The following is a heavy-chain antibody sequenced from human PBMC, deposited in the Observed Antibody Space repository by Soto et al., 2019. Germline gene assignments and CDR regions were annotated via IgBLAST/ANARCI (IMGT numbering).Heavy chain of an antibody. D-gene: IGHD3-22*01. CDR1: GFSFNSAW. CDR3: TTDYYDSSGYYAGY. CDR2: IKSKTDGGTT. Sequence: GGSLRLSCAASGFSFNSAWMNRVRQAPGKGLEWVGRIKSKTDGGTTDYAAPVKGRFTISRDDSKNTLYLQMNSLKTEDTAVYYCTTDYYDSSGYYAGYWGQGT. V-gene: IGHV3-15*07. J-gene: IGHJ4*02.